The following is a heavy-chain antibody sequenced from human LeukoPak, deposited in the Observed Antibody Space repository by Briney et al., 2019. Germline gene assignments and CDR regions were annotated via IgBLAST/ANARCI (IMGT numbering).Heavy chain of an antibody. CDR2: VIPFLGIT. CDR3: ASVDSGSSGDYYYMDV. J-gene: IGHJ6*03. D-gene: IGHD1-26*01. Sequence: SVKVSCKVSGGTFSTYGITWVRQAPGQGLEWMGRVIPFLGITNYAQKFQGRVTIMADKSTSTVYMELSSLRSEDTAVYYCASVDSGSSGDYYYMDVWGKGTTVTVSS. CDR1: GGTFSTYG. V-gene: IGHV1-69*04.